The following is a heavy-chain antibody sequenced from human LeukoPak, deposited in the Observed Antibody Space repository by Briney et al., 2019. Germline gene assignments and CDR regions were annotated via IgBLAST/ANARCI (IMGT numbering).Heavy chain of an antibody. D-gene: IGHD3-9*01. CDR1: GFTFSSYA. Sequence: GGSLRLSCAASGFTFSSYAMSWVRQAPGKGLEWVSAISGRGGRTYYADSVKGRFTISRDNSKNTLYLQMNSLRAEDTAVYYCAKDPNFRGILTGSSDYFDYWGQGTLVTVSS. J-gene: IGHJ4*02. V-gene: IGHV3-23*01. CDR3: AKDPNFRGILTGSSDYFDY. CDR2: ISGRGGRT.